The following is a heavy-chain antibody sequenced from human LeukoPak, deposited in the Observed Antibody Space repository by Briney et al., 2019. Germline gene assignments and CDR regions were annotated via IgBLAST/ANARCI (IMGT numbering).Heavy chain of an antibody. V-gene: IGHV4-59*01. D-gene: IGHD3-22*01. CDR3: ARGGHYDSSGSLDY. CDR1: GGSNSSYY. Sequence: SETLSLTCTVSGGSNSSYYWSLIRQPPGKGLEWIGYIYYSGSTNYNPSLKSRVTISVDTSKNQFSLKLSSVTAADTAVYYCARGGHYDSSGSLDYWGQGTLVTVSS. CDR2: IYYSGST. J-gene: IGHJ4*02.